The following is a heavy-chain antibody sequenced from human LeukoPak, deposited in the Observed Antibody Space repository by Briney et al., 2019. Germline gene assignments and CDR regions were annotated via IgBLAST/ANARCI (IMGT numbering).Heavy chain of an antibody. Sequence: SETLSLTSAVYGGSLSGYYWSWIRQPPGKGLEWIGEINHSGSTNYNPSLKSRVTISVDTSKNQFSLKLSSVTAADTAVYYCARGRIAARPGWFDPWGQGTLVTVSS. D-gene: IGHD6-6*01. CDR3: ARGRIAARPGWFDP. J-gene: IGHJ5*02. V-gene: IGHV4-34*01. CDR2: INHSGST. CDR1: GGSLSGYY.